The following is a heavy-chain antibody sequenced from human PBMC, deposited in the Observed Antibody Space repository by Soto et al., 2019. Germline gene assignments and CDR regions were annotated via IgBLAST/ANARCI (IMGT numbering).Heavy chain of an antibody. CDR2: IYFSGST. V-gene: IGHV4-31*11. Sequence: QVQLQESGPGLVKPSQTLSLTCVVSGGSIRNGGYYWSWIRQHPGKGLEWIGAIYFSGSTYYNPSLKSGVTLSVATPKNQFSLKLSSVTAADTAVYYCARDSHSQQPNHRWGGGYMDVWGKGTTVTVSS. D-gene: IGHD6-13*01. J-gene: IGHJ6*03. CDR3: ARDSHSQQPNHRWGGGYMDV. CDR1: GGSIRNGGYY.